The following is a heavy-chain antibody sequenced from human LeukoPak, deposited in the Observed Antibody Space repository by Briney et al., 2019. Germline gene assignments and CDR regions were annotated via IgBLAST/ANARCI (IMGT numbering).Heavy chain of an antibody. CDR1: GYTFTSYY. CDR3: VRSIYYGSGSYYHFDQ. D-gene: IGHD3-10*01. V-gene: IGHV1-46*01. Sequence: ASVKVSCKASGYTFTSYYMHWVRQAPGQGLEWMGIINPSGGSTSYAQKFQGWVTMTRDTSISTAYMELSRLRSDDTAVYYCVRSIYYGSGSYYHFDQWGQGTLVTVSS. J-gene: IGHJ4*02. CDR2: INPSGGST.